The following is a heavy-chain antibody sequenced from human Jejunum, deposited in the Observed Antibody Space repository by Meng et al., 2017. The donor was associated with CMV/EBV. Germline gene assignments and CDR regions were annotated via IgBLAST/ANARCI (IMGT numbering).Heavy chain of an antibody. D-gene: IGHD6-19*01. CDR2: ISGYNGDR. V-gene: IGHV1-18*01. Sequence: ASGYTFTNYGISWVRQAPGQGLEWMGWISGYNGDRKYAEKFQGRVTMTTDTSTKIGYMELRSLRSDDTAVYYCARSGIALAGKELDYWGQGTLVTVSS. CDR1: GYTFTNYG. CDR3: ARSGIALAGKELDY. J-gene: IGHJ4*02.